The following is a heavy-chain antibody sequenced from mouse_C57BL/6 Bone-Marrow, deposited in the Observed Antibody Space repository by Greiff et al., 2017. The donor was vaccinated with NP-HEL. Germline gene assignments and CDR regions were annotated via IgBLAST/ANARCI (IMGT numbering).Heavy chain of an antibody. CDR1: GFSFNTYA. V-gene: IGHV10-1*01. D-gene: IGHD2-4*01. Sequence: GGGLVQPKGSLKLSCAASGFSFNTYAMNWVRQAPGKGLEWVARIRSKSNNYATYYADSVKDRFTISRDDSESMLYLQMNNLKTEDTAMYYCVRQRYYDYDWFAYWGQGTLVTVSA. CDR3: VRQRYYDYDWFAY. J-gene: IGHJ3*01. CDR2: IRSKSNNYAT.